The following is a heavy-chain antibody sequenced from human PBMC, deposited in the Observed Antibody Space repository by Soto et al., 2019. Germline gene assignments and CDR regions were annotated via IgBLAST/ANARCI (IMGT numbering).Heavy chain of an antibody. V-gene: IGHV4-59*08. CDR3: ARHLPGGIKRGSYYHYGMDV. CDR2: IYYSGST. J-gene: IGHJ6*02. CDR1: GGSISSYY. D-gene: IGHD2-15*01. Sequence: QVQLQESGPGLVKPSETLSLTCTVSGGSISSYYWSWIRQPPGKGLEWIGYIYYSGSTNYNPSLKRRVNITVDTSKNPFALKLSSVPAAHTAVYYCARHLPGGIKRGSYYHYGMDVWGQGTMVTVSS.